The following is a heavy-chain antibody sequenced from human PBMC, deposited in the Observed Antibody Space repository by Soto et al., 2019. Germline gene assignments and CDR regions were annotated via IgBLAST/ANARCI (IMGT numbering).Heavy chain of an antibody. CDR2: IYYSGST. V-gene: IGHV4-59*01. CDR3: ARGGGIYCSGGSCYSFDY. J-gene: IGHJ4*02. Sequence: QVQLQESGPGLVKPSETLSLTCTVSGGSISSYYWSWIRQPPGKGLEWIGYIYYSGSTNYNPSLKSRVTISVDTSKTQFSLKLSSVTAADTAVYYCARGGGIYCSGGSCYSFDYWGQGTLVTVSS. D-gene: IGHD2-15*01. CDR1: GGSISSYY.